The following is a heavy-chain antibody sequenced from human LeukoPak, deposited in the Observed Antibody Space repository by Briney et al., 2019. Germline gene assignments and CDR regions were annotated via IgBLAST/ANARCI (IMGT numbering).Heavy chain of an antibody. CDR2: MNPNSGYT. CDR3: ARGVAPRTTIFGVVIIRSSRETGWYFDY. CDR1: GYTFTSYD. Sequence: ASVKVSCKASGYTFTSYDINWVRQATGQGLEWLGWMNPNSGYTGYAQKLQGRVTMTRNTSISTAYMELSSLRSEDTAVYYCARGVAPRTTIFGVVIIRSSRETGWYFDYWGQGTLVTVSS. J-gene: IGHJ4*02. D-gene: IGHD3-3*01. V-gene: IGHV1-8*01.